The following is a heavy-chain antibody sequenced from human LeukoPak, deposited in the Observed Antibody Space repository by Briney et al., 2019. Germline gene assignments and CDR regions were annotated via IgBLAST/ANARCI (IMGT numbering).Heavy chain of an antibody. Sequence: GESLRISCKGSGYSFTSYWISWVRQMPGKGLEWMGRIDPSDSYTNHSPSFQGHVTISADKSISTAYLQWSSLKASDTPMYYCARHVRKGYSSGLALNDSFDIWGQGTMVTVSS. CDR2: IDPSDSYT. CDR1: GYSFTSYW. J-gene: IGHJ3*02. CDR3: ARHVRKGYSSGLALNDSFDI. D-gene: IGHD6-19*01. V-gene: IGHV5-10-1*01.